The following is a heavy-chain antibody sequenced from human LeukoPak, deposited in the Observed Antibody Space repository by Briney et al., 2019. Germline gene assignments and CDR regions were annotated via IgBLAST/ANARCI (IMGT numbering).Heavy chain of an antibody. D-gene: IGHD5-18*01. V-gene: IGHV5-51*01. CDR2: IYPGDSDT. Sequence: GESLKISCKSSGYSFTNYWIGWVRQMPGKSLEWVAFIYPGDSDTRYSPSFQGQVTISADKSISTAYLQWNSLKASDTAMYYCATTDISMATDFDHWGQGTLVTVSS. CDR1: GYSFTNYW. CDR3: ATTDISMATDFDH. J-gene: IGHJ4*02.